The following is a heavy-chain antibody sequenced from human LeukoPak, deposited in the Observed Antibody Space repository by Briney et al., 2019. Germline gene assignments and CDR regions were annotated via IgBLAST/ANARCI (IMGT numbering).Heavy chain of an antibody. CDR1: GFTFSSYA. CDR3: AKDPNNRKTVGAIDY. V-gene: IGHV3-23*01. Sequence: VGSLRLSCAASGFTFSSYAMSWVRQAPGKGLEWVSVISGSGGSTYYADSVKGRFTISRDNSKNTLYLQMNSLRAEDTAVYYCAKDPNNRKTVGAIDYWGQGTLVTVSS. D-gene: IGHD1-26*01. J-gene: IGHJ4*02. CDR2: ISGSGGST.